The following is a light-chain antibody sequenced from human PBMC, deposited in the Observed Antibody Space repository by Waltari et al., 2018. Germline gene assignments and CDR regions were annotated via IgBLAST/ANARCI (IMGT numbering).Light chain of an antibody. CDR1: THHSNYA. Sequence: LALTQSPSASASLGASVTVTCPLSTHHSNYAIAWPQQQPQKGPRYWLKVNSDGSHIRGAGISDRFSGSSSGAERYLTISSLQSEDEGDYYCQTWDIATVVFGGGTKLTVL. J-gene: IGLJ2*01. V-gene: IGLV4-69*01. CDR2: VNSDGSH. CDR3: QTWDIATVV.